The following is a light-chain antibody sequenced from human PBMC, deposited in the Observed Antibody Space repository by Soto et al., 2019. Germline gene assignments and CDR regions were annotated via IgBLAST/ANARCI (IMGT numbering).Light chain of an antibody. CDR1: SSAVGGYDR. J-gene: IGLJ2*01. CDR2: AVT. Sequence: QSALTQPPSASGSPGQSVTISCTGTSSAVGGYDRVSWFQQQPGKAPKLIIYAVTDRISGVPYRFSGSKSGNTASLTVSGLQAVDDAEYYGASYGGRDDMIFGEGTKLTGL. CDR3: ASYGGRDDMI. V-gene: IGLV2-8*01.